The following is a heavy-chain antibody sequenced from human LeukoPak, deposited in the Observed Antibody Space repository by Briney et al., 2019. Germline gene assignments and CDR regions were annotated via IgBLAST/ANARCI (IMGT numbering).Heavy chain of an antibody. CDR3: ARDQYSGSLDY. CDR1: GGSISSYY. Sequence: PSETLSLTCTVSGGSISSYYWTWIRQPAGRGLEWIGRFYSTGSTNYNPSLKSRVTMSVDTSKNQFSLKLSSVTAADTAVYYCARDQYSGSLDYWGQGTLVTVSS. D-gene: IGHD1-26*01. J-gene: IGHJ4*02. CDR2: FYSTGST. V-gene: IGHV4-4*07.